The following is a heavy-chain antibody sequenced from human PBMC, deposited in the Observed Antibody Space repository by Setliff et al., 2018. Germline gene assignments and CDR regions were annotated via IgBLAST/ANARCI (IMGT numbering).Heavy chain of an antibody. Sequence: GASVKVSCKASGYTLSNSILSWVRQAPGQGLEWVGWISAYNGKTYSAQKFQDRVTLTTHTSTNMGYLELRDLRSDDTAVYYCLRLVRYCTKIACQRISGEEVWGQGTLVTVSS. CDR2: ISAYNGKT. V-gene: IGHV1-18*01. CDR1: GYTLSNSI. CDR3: LRLVRYCTKIACQRISGEEV. D-gene: IGHD2-8*01. J-gene: IGHJ4*02.